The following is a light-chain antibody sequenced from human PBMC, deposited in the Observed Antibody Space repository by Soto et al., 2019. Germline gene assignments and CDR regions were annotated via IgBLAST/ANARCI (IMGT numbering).Light chain of an antibody. CDR3: QHYNSYSYT. CDR2: RAS. J-gene: IGKJ2*01. V-gene: IGKV1-5*03. CDR1: QSIGSW. Sequence: DIQMTQSPSTLSASAGDRVTITCRANQSIGSWLAWYQQIPGKAPKLLIYRASSLESGVPSRFSGSGSGTEFTLTVSSLQPDDFATYYCQHYNSYSYTFGQGTKLEIK.